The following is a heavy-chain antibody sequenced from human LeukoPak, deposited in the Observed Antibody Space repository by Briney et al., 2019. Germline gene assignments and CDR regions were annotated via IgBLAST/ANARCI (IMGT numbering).Heavy chain of an antibody. J-gene: IGHJ6*03. CDR1: GASISSYY. Sequence: SETLSLTCTVSGASISSYYWSWFRRPPGKGLEWIAYIFPSGSINFNPPLKSRVSISVDGSKNNFSLDLSSVTAADTAVYYCARRRDETATAAGYYHMDVWGKGTTVTVSS. D-gene: IGHD3-22*01. CDR3: ARRRDETATAAGYYHMDV. CDR2: IFPSGSI. V-gene: IGHV4-4*09.